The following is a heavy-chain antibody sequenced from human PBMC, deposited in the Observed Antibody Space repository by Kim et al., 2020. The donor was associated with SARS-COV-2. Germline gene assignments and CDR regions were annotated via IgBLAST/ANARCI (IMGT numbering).Heavy chain of an antibody. V-gene: IGHV3-13*04. CDR2: IGTAGDT. D-gene: IGHD3-22*01. CDR1: GFTFSSYD. J-gene: IGHJ6*02. CDR3: ARAPPRVVVEANGMDV. Sequence: GGSLRLSCAASGFTFSSYDMHWVRQATGKGLEWVSAIGTAGDTYYPGSVKGRFTISRQNAKNSLYLQMNSQRAGDTAVYYCARAPPRVVVEANGMDVWGPGTTVTASS.